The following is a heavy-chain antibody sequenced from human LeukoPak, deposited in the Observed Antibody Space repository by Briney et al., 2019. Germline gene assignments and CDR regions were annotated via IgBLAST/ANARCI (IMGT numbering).Heavy chain of an antibody. J-gene: IGHJ5*02. CDR3: ATESIQYSSGWRSNWFDP. D-gene: IGHD6-25*01. CDR2: ISYDGSNK. CDR1: GVTFSSYA. Sequence: GGSLRLSCAASGVTFSSYAMHWVRQAPGKGLEWVAVISYDGSNKYYADSVKGRFTISRDNSKNTLYLQMDSLRAEDTAVYYCATESIQYSSGWRSNWFDPWGQGTLVTVSS. V-gene: IGHV3-30*04.